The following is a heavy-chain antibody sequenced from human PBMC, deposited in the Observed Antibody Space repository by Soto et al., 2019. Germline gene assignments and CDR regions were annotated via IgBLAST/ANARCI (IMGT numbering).Heavy chain of an antibody. V-gene: IGHV1-18*01. Sequence: ASVKVSCKASGYTFTSYGISWVRQAPGQGLEWMGWSSAYNGNTNYAQKLQGRVTMTTDTSTSTAYMELRSLRSDGTAVYYCARDRDSSGYYYGYRAFDIWGQGTMVTVSS. CDR2: SSAYNGNT. J-gene: IGHJ3*02. CDR1: GYTFTSYG. CDR3: ARDRDSSGYYYGYRAFDI. D-gene: IGHD3-22*01.